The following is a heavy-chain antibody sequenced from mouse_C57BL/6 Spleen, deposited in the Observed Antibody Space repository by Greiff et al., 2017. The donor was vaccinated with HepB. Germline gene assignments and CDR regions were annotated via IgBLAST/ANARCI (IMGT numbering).Heavy chain of an antibody. J-gene: IGHJ1*03. CDR1: GFTFSDYG. V-gene: IGHV5-17*01. CDR2: ISSGSSTI. CDR3: ARRPFYWYFDV. Sequence: EVHLVESGGGLVKPGGSLKLSCAASGFTFSDYGMHWVRQAPEKGLEWVAYISSGSSTIYYADTVKGRFTISRDNAKNTLFLQMTSLRSEDTAMYYCARRPFYWYFDVWGTGTTVTVSS.